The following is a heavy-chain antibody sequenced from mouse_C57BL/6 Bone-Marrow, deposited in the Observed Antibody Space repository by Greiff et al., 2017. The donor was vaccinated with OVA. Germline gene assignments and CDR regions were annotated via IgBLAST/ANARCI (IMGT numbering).Heavy chain of an antibody. Sequence: QVQLQQSGAELARPGASVKLSCKASGYTFTSYGISWVKQRTGQGLEWIGEIYPRSGNTYYNEKFKGKATLTADKSSSTAYMELRSLTSDDSAVYFCARSAHYYGTFDYWGQGTTLTVSS. J-gene: IGHJ2*01. V-gene: IGHV1-81*01. CDR1: GYTFTSYG. CDR3: ARSAHYYGTFDY. CDR2: IYPRSGNT. D-gene: IGHD1-1*01.